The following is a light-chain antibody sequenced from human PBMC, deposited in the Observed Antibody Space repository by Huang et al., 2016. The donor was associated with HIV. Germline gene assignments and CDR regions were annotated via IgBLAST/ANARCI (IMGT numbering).Light chain of an antibody. CDR1: QSVLYNSNNKNY. CDR3: QQYYSTPFT. V-gene: IGKV4-1*01. Sequence: DIVMTQSPDSLAVSLGERATINCKSSQSVLYNSNNKNYLAWYQQKPGQPPKRLIYWASTREAGVPDRVSGSVSGTDFTLSISSLQAEDVAVYYCQQYYSTPFTFGPGTKVDIK. CDR2: WAS. J-gene: IGKJ3*01.